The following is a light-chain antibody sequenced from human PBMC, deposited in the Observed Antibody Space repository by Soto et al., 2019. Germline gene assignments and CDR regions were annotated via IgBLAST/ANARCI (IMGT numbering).Light chain of an antibody. Sequence: DIQMPQSPSSLSASVGDRVTITCRARESIARHLNWYQQKPGKAPKLLIDAASSLQNGVPSRFRGCGSGTDFTLTINNLQPEDFTAYYCQQTYSTLSITFGQGTRLQI. CDR1: ESIARH. CDR3: QQTYSTLSIT. V-gene: IGKV1-39*01. CDR2: AAS. J-gene: IGKJ5*01.